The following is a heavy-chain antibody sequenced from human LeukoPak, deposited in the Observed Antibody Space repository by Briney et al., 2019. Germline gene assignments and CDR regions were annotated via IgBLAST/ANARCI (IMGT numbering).Heavy chain of an antibody. CDR3: ASHCSSTSCYGMDV. CDR2: IYYSGST. D-gene: IGHD2-2*01. J-gene: IGHJ6*02. Sequence: SETLSLTCTVSGDSISSYYWGWIRQPPGKGLEWIGYIYYSGSTNYNPSLKSRVTISVDTSKNQFSLKLSSVTAADTAVYYCASHCSSTSCYGMDVWGQGTTVTVSS. CDR1: GDSISSYY. V-gene: IGHV4-59*01.